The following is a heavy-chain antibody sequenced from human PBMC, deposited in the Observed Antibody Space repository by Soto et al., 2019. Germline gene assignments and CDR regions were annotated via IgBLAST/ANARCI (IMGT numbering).Heavy chain of an antibody. V-gene: IGHV5-51*01. D-gene: IGHD6-19*01. CDR1: GYSFTSYW. Sequence: PGESLKISCKGSGYSFTSYWSGWVRQMPGKGLEWMGTIYPGDSDTRYSPSLQGQVTISADTSISTAYLQWTSLKASDTAMYYCARSRRGAYSSGWYSPSGYYNYGIDVWGQGTKVTVSS. J-gene: IGHJ6*02. CDR2: IYPGDSDT. CDR3: ARSRRGAYSSGWYSPSGYYNYGIDV.